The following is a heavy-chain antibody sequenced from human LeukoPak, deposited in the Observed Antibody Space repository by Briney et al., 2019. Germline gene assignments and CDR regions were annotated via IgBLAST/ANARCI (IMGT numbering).Heavy chain of an antibody. J-gene: IGHJ5*02. CDR1: GFTFSSYS. D-gene: IGHD3-10*01. V-gene: IGHV3-21*06. Sequence: PGGSLRLSCAASGFTFSSYSMNWVRQAPGKGLEWVSSISSSSSYIYYADSVKGRFTISRDNAKYSLYPQMNSLRAEDTAVYYCARDSASLWFGELSGWFAPWGQGTLVTVSS. CDR3: ARDSASLWFGELSGWFAP. CDR2: ISSSSSYI.